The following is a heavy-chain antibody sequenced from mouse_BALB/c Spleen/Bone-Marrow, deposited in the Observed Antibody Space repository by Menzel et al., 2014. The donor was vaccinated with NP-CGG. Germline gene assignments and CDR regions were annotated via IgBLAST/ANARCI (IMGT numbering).Heavy chain of an antibody. CDR1: GFTFSSFG. V-gene: IGHV5-17*02. CDR2: ISSGSSTI. CDR3: ARGSYYVMDY. Sequence: EVMLVESGGGLVQPGGSRKLSCAASGFTFSSFGMHWVRQAPEKGLEWVAYISSGSSTIYYADTVKGRFTISRDNPKNTLFLQMTSLRSEDTAMYCCARGSYYVMDYWGQGTSVTVSS. J-gene: IGHJ4*01.